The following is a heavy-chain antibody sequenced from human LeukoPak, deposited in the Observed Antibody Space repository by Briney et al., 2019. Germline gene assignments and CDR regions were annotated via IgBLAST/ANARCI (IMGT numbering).Heavy chain of an antibody. CDR3: ATVPIFGVVIIQNWFDP. CDR1: GYTLTELS. D-gene: IGHD3-3*01. V-gene: IGHV1-24*01. CDR2: FDPEDGET. J-gene: IGHJ5*02. Sequence: ASVKVSCKVSGYTLTELSMHWVRQAPGKGLEWMGGFDPEDGETIYAQKFQGRVTMAEDTSTDTAYMELSSLRSEDTAVYYCATVPIFGVVIIQNWFDPWGQGTLVTVSS.